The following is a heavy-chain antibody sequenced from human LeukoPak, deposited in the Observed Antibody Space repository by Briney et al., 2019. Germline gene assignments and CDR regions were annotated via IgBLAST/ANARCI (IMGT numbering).Heavy chain of an antibody. D-gene: IGHD2-21*02. V-gene: IGHV3-48*03. CDR1: GFTFSSYE. Sequence: GGSLRLSCAASGFTFSSYEMNCVRQAPGKGLEWVSYISSSSSTIYYADSVKGRFTISRDNAKNSLYLQMNSLRAEDTAVYYCARADPCGGDCYWFDYWGQGTLVTVSS. CDR2: ISSSSSTI. CDR3: ARADPCGGDCYWFDY. J-gene: IGHJ4*02.